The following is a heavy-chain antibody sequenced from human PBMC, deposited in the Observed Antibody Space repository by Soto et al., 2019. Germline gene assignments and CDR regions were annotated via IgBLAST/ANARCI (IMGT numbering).Heavy chain of an antibody. J-gene: IGHJ4*02. Sequence: EVQLVESGGGLVQPGGSLRLSCVASGFTFRNFGMNWVRQAPGKGLQWVSYIGSRGNDIYYADSVKGRFTISRDNAMDSLYLQMNSLRDEATAVYYCARAALYGYDLWGQGTLVTVSS. CDR2: IGSRGNDI. CDR1: GFTFRNFG. V-gene: IGHV3-48*02. D-gene: IGHD4-17*01. CDR3: ARAALYGYDL.